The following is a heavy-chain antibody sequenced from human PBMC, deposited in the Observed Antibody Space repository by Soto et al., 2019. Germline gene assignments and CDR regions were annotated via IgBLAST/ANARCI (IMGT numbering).Heavy chain of an antibody. D-gene: IGHD6-13*01. V-gene: IGHV4-59*11. J-gene: IGHJ6*03. CDR2: MHYTGYT. Sequence: LEILSLTCSVSGGTIINHYFTWIRQTPEKGLEWIGYMHYTGYTNYNPSLESRLTISVDTSRNRFSLNLTSATAADTAVFYCARKGAAASYAHYYMDVWGRGTSVTVSS. CDR1: GGTIINHY. CDR3: ARKGAAASYAHYYMDV.